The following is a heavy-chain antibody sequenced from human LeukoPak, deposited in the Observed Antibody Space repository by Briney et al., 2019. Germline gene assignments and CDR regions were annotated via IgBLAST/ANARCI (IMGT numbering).Heavy chain of an antibody. D-gene: IGHD3-10*01. CDR2: MNPNSGNT. J-gene: IGHJ4*02. CDR1: GYTFTGYY. Sequence: ASVKVSCKASGYTFTGYYIHWVRQATGQGLEWMGWMNPNSGNTGYAQKFQGRVTMTRNTSISTAYMELSSLIFEDTAVYYCARSPYGSRICQFDYWGQGTLVTVSS. CDR3: ARSPYGSRICQFDY. V-gene: IGHV1-8*02.